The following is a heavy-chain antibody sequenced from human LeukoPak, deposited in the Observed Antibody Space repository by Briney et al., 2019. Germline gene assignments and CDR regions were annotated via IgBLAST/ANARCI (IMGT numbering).Heavy chain of an antibody. Sequence: SETLSLTCTVSGGSVSSGGYYWSWIRQPPGKGLEWIGYFHYSGSTNYNPSLKSRVTISVGTSKNQFSLKVNSVTAADTAVYYCARGGTYGSLSSFDPWGQGTLVTASS. V-gene: IGHV4-61*08. J-gene: IGHJ5*02. CDR1: GGSVSSGGYY. CDR2: FHYSGST. D-gene: IGHD4-17*01. CDR3: ARGGTYGSLSSFDP.